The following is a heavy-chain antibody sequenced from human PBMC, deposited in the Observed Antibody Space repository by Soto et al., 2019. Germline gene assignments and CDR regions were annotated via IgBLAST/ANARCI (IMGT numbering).Heavy chain of an antibody. D-gene: IGHD1-1*01. V-gene: IGHV1-69*13. CDR3: ARVRSSGAGTVLFDY. J-gene: IGHJ4*02. CDR2: VIPIFGTA. CDR1: GGTFSSDA. Sequence: SVKVSCKASGGTFSSDAISWVRPAPGQGLEWRGGVIPIFGTANYAQKFQGRVTITADESTSTAYMERGSLRSEDTAVYYCARVRSSGAGTVLFDYWGQGTLVTVSS.